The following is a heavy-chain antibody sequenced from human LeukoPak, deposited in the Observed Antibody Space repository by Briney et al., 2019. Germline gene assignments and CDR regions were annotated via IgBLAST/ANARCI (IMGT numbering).Heavy chain of an antibody. CDR1: GYTFTSYA. D-gene: IGHD2-15*01. J-gene: IGHJ3*02. V-gene: IGHV7-4-1*02. Sequence: ASVKVSCKASGYTFTSYAINWVRQAPGQGLEYMGWIRTSTGSPTYAQGCTGRFVFSLDTSVNTAYLQISSLKAEDTAVYYCARDLDSAAFDIWGQGTMVTVSS. CDR3: ARDLDSAAFDI. CDR2: IRTSTGSP.